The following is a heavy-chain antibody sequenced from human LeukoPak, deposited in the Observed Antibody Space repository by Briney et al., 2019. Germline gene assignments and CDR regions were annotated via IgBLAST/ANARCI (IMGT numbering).Heavy chain of an antibody. J-gene: IGHJ4*02. Sequence: PGGSLRLSCAASGFTFSTYSMNWVRQAPGKGLEWDSSISSSSSYISSADSVKGRFTISRDNAKKSLYLQMNSLRAEDTAVYYCARDGPVRIAARPYYFDFWGQGTLVTVSS. V-gene: IGHV3-21*01. CDR1: GFTFSTYS. CDR2: ISSSSSYI. D-gene: IGHD6-6*01. CDR3: ARDGPVRIAARPYYFDF.